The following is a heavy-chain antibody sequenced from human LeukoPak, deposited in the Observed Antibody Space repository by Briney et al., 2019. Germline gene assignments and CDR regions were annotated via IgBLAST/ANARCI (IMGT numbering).Heavy chain of an antibody. J-gene: IGHJ5*02. D-gene: IGHD1-26*01. CDR1: GYTFTKYG. CDR2: IGVYSGEP. Sequence: GASVKVSCKASGYTFTKYGISWVRQAPGQGLEWVAWIGVYSGEPDYGHKLQGRVTLTADTSTSTAYLELRSLRSDDTAFYYCARDWEPLSYSDFFDPWGQGTLVTVSS. CDR3: ARDWEPLSYSDFFDP. V-gene: IGHV1-18*01.